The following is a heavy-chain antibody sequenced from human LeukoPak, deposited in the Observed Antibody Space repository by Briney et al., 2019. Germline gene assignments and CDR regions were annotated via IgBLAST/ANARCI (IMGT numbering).Heavy chain of an antibody. Sequence: SETLSLTCTVSGGSISSYYWSWIRQPPGKGLEWIGEINHSGSTNYNPSLKSRVTISVDTSKNQFSLKLSSVTAADTAVYYCARGGGAYGDYDYWGQGTLVTVSS. J-gene: IGHJ4*02. CDR2: INHSGST. D-gene: IGHD4-17*01. CDR1: GGSISSYY. V-gene: IGHV4-34*01. CDR3: ARGGGAYGDYDY.